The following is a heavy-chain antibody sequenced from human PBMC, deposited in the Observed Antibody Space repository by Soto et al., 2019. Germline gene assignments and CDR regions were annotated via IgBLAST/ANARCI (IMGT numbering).Heavy chain of an antibody. Sequence: QVQLVQSGAEVKKPGASVKVSCKASGYTFTSYGISWVRQAPGQGLEWMGWISAYNGNTNYAQRLQGRVTMTTDTSTNTIYRELRGPRSGDTGGYYCASDVRGNYYYYGMDVWGQGTTVTVSS. V-gene: IGHV1-18*01. D-gene: IGHD1-1*01. CDR1: GYTFTSYG. J-gene: IGHJ6*02. CDR3: ASDVRGNYYYYGMDV. CDR2: ISAYNGNT.